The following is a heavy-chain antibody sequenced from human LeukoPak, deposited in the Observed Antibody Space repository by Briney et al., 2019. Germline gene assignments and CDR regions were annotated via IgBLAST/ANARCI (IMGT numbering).Heavy chain of an antibody. J-gene: IGHJ4*02. CDR3: AKEYCSNSVCHSLDY. Sequence: GGSLRLTCAVSGFTFSSYWIHWVRQAPGEGLEWVAVISYDGSNKYYADSVKGRFTFSRDNSKNTLYLQMNSLRAEDTAVYYCAKEYCSNSVCHSLDYWGQGTLVTVSS. D-gene: IGHD2-8*01. CDR2: ISYDGSNK. CDR1: GFTFSSYW. V-gene: IGHV3-30*18.